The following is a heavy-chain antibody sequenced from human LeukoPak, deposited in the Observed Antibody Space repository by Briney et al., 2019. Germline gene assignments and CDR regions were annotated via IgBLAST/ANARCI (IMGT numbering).Heavy chain of an antibody. CDR2: INSGGSST. CDR1: GFTFSSYW. D-gene: IGHD3-3*01. V-gene: IGHV3-74*01. CDR3: ARVDPSPYYDFLLWFDP. J-gene: IGHJ5*02. Sequence: GGSLRLSCAASGFTFSSYWMHWVRQAPGKGLVWVSRINSGGSSTSYADSVKGRFTISRDNAKNTLYLQMNSLRAEDTAVYYCARVDPSPYYDFLLWFDPWGQGTLVTVSS.